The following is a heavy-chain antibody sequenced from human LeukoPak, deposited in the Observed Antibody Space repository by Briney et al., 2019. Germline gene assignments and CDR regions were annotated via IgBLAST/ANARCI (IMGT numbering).Heavy chain of an antibody. D-gene: IGHD3-10*01. CDR3: ARTGTRGAIRGYYMDV. CDR1: GFTFSSYE. CDR2: ISSSGSTI. V-gene: IGHV3-48*03. Sequence: HTGGSLRLSCAASGFTFSSYEMNWVRQAPGKGLEWVSYISSSGSTIYYADSVKGRFTISRDNAKNSLYLQMNSLRAEDTAVYYCARTGTRGAIRGYYMDVWGKGTTVTISS. J-gene: IGHJ6*03.